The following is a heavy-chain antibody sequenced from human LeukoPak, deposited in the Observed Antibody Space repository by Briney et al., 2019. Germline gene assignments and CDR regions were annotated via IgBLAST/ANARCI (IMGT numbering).Heavy chain of an antibody. V-gene: IGHV3-23*01. J-gene: IGHJ5*02. Sequence: GGSLRLSCAASGFTFSSYSMNWVRQAPGKGLEWVSAISGSGGSTYYADSVKGRFTISRDNSKNTLYLQMNSLRAEDTAVYYCAKGPQLLPPDNWFDPWGQGTLVTVSS. CDR1: GFTFSSYS. D-gene: IGHD2-2*01. CDR2: ISGSGGST. CDR3: AKGPQLLPPDNWFDP.